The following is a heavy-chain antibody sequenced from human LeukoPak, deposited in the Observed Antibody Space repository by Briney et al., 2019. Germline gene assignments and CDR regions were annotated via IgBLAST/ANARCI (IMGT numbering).Heavy chain of an antibody. CDR3: ARVRAVAGTPPDY. Sequence: SETLSLTCTVSGYSISSNYHWGWIRQPPGKGLEWIATIYHSGSTYYNPSLKSRVTISVDTSKNQFSLKMRSVAAADTAVYYCARVRAVAGTPPDYWGQGTLVTVSS. CDR2: IYHSGST. V-gene: IGHV4-38-2*02. J-gene: IGHJ4*02. CDR1: GYSISSNYH. D-gene: IGHD6-19*01.